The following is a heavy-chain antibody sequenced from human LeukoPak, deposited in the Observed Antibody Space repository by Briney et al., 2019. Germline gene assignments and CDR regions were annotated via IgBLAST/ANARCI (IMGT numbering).Heavy chain of an antibody. CDR2: ISAYNGNT. D-gene: IGHD2-15*01. CDR3: ARDLAGRYCSGGSCYSTVSGLAY. Sequence: ASVTVSCKASGYTFTSYGISWVRQAPGQGLEWMGWISAYNGNTNYAQKLQGRVTMATDTSTSTAYMELRSLRSDDTAVYYCARDLAGRYCSGGSCYSTVSGLAYWGQGTLVTVSS. J-gene: IGHJ4*02. CDR1: GYTFTSYG. V-gene: IGHV1-18*01.